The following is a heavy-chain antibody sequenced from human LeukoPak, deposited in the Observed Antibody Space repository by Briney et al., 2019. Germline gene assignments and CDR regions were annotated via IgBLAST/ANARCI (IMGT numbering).Heavy chain of an antibody. CDR2: IYPGDSDT. CDR3: ARQFVVVPAAIDQNRFDP. J-gene: IGHJ5*02. V-gene: IGHV5-51*01. CDR1: GYSFTSYW. D-gene: IGHD2-2*02. Sequence: GESLKISCKGSGYSFTSYWIGWVRQMPGKGLEGMGIIYPGDSDTRYSPSFQGQVTISADKSISTAYLQWSSLKASDTAMYYCARQFVVVPAAIDQNRFDPWGQGTLVTVSS.